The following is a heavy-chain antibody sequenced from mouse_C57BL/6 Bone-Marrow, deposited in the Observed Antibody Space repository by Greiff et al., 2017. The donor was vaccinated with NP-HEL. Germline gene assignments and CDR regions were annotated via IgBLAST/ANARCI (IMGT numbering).Heavy chain of an antibody. CDR2: IDPSDSYT. CDR1: GYTFTSYW. V-gene: IGHV1-50*01. CDR3: ARGWLLGNAWFAY. Sequence: VQLQQPGAELVKPGASVKLSCKAPGYTFTSYWMQWVKQRPGQGLEWIGEIDPSDSYTNYNQKFKGKATLTVDPSSSTAYMQLSSLTSEDSAVYYCARGWLLGNAWFAYWGQGTLVTVSA. J-gene: IGHJ3*01. D-gene: IGHD2-3*01.